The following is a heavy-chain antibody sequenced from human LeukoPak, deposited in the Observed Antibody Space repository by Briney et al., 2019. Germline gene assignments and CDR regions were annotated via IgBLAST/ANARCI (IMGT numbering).Heavy chain of an antibody. V-gene: IGHV4-31*03. CDR3: ARYGGSGWVIDN. CDR2: IYYSGST. D-gene: IGHD6-19*01. CDR1: GGSISSGGYY. J-gene: IGHJ4*02. Sequence: PSETLSLTCTVSGGSISSGGYYSSWIRQHPGKGLGWIGYIYYSGSTYYNPSLKSRVTISVDTSKNQFSLRLTSVTAADTAVYYCARYGGSGWVIDNWGQGTLVTVSS.